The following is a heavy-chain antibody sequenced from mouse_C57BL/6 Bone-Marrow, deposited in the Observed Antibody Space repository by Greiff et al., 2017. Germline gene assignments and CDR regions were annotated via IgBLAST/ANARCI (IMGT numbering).Heavy chain of an antibody. CDR3: ITDSSGYAWFAY. Sequence: EVQLQQSGAELVRPGASVKLSCTASGFNIKDDYMHWVKQRPEQGLEWIGWIDPENGDTEYASKFQGKATITADTSSNTADLQLSSLTSEDTAVYYCITDSSGYAWFAYWGQGTLVTVSA. J-gene: IGHJ3*01. V-gene: IGHV14-4*01. CDR2: IDPENGDT. CDR1: GFNIKDDY. D-gene: IGHD3-2*02.